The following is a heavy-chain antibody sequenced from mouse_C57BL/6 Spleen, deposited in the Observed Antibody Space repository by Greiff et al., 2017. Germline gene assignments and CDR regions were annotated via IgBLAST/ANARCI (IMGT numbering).Heavy chain of an antibody. CDR1: GYTFTSYW. CDR2: IYPSDSET. J-gene: IGHJ3*01. CDR3: ARTYYYGSSSWFAY. Sequence: QVQLKQPGAELVRPGSSVKLSCKASGYTFTSYWMDWVKQRPGQGLEWIGNIYPSDSETHYNQKFKDKATLTVDKSSSTAYMQLSSLTSEDSAVYYCARTYYYGSSSWFAYWGQGTLVTVSA. V-gene: IGHV1-61*01. D-gene: IGHD1-1*01.